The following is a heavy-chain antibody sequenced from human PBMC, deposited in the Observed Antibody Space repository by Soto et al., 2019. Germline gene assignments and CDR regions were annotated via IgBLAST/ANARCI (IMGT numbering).Heavy chain of an antibody. CDR3: AREGDGCSGGSCYHYYYGMDV. Sequence: PGGSLRLSCAASGFTVSSNYMSWVRQAPGKGLEWVSVIYSGGSTYYADSVKGRFTISRDNSKNTLYLQMNSLRAEDTAVYYCAREGDGCSGGSCYHYYYGMDVWGQGTTVTVSS. J-gene: IGHJ6*02. CDR1: GFTVSSNY. D-gene: IGHD2-15*01. CDR2: IYSGGST. V-gene: IGHV3-53*01.